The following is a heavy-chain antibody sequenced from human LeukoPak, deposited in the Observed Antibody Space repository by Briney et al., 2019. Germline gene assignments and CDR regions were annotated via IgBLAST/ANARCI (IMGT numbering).Heavy chain of an antibody. J-gene: IGHJ3*02. D-gene: IGHD6-19*01. V-gene: IGHV6-1*01. CDR2: TYYRSTWYN. CDR3: ARYPHIAVAGISSDRAFDI. Sequence: SQTLSLTCAISGDSFSSNSVTWNWIRQSPSRGLEWLGRTYYRSTWYNDYAVSVRGRITVNPDTSKNQLSLKLSSVTAADTAVYYCARYPHIAVAGISSDRAFDIWGQGTMVTVSS. CDR1: GDSFSSNSVT.